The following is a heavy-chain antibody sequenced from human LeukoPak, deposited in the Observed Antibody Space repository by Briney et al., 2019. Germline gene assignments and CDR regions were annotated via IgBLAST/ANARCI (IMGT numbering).Heavy chain of an antibody. CDR3: ARVVYSSSPGDY. V-gene: IGHV1-69*04. CDR1: GGTFSSYA. Sequence: SVKVSCKASGGTFSSYAISWVRQAPGQGLEWMGRVIPILGIANYAQKLQGRVTMTTDTSTSTAYMELRSLRSDDTAVYYCARVVYSSSPGDYWGQGTLVTVSS. J-gene: IGHJ4*02. D-gene: IGHD6-6*01. CDR2: VIPILGIA.